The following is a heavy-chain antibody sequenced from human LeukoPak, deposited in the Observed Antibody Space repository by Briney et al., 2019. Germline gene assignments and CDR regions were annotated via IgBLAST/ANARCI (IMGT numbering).Heavy chain of an antibody. CDR1: GGTFSSYA. V-gene: IGHV1-69*04. CDR3: VRGHDMLTDYYYYGMDV. J-gene: IGHJ6*02. CDR2: IIPILGIA. D-gene: IGHD3-9*01. Sequence: ASVKVSCKASGGTFSSYAISWVRQAPGQGLEWMGRIIPILGIANYAQKFQGRVTITADKSTSTAYTELSSLRSEDTAVYYRVRGHDMLTDYYYYGMDVWGQGTTVTVSS.